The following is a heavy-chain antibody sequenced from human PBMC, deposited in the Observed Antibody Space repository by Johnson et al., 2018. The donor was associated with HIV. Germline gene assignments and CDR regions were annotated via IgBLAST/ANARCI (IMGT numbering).Heavy chain of an antibody. D-gene: IGHD5-24*01. CDR1: GFTFSGYW. CDR3: ARGGRGEMATAPLDAFDI. V-gene: IGHV3-7*02. CDR2: IKQDGSEK. Sequence: VQLVESGGGLVQPGGSLRLSCAASGFTFSGYWMTWVRQAPGKGLEWVANIKQDGSEKYYVDSVKGRFTISRDNSKNSLYLQMNSLRAEDTAVYYCARGGRGEMATAPLDAFDIWGQGTMVTVYS. J-gene: IGHJ3*02.